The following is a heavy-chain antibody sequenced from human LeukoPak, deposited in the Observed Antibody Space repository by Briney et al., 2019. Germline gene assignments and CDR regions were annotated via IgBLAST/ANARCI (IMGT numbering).Heavy chain of an antibody. CDR3: AKDFTMIVVTYYFDY. CDR2: ISWNSGSI. D-gene: IGHD3-22*01. V-gene: IGHV3-9*01. J-gene: IGHJ4*02. Sequence: PGGSLRLSCAASGFTIDDYAMHWVRQAPGKGLEWVSGISWNSGSIGYADSVKGRFTISRDNAKNSLYLQMNSLRAEDTALYYCAKDFTMIVVTYYFDYWGQGTLVTVSS. CDR1: GFTIDDYA.